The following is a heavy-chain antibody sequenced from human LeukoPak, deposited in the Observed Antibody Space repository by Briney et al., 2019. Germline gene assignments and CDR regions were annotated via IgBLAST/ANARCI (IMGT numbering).Heavy chain of an antibody. D-gene: IGHD4-23*01. CDR3: ATFDYGGNEDAFDI. CDR2: IIPILGIA. CDR1: GGTFSSYA. J-gene: IGHJ3*02. V-gene: IGHV1-69*04. Sequence: ASVKVSCKASGGTFSSYAISWVRQAPGQGLEWMGRIIPILGIANYAQKFQGRVTITADKSTSTAYMELSSLRSEDTAVYYCATFDYGGNEDAFDIWGQGTMVTVSS.